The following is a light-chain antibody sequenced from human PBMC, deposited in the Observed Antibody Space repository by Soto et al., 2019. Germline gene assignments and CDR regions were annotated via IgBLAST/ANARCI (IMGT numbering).Light chain of an antibody. V-gene: IGKV1-17*03. J-gene: IGKJ3*01. CDR1: QGISIY. Sequence: DIQMTQSPSAMSASVGDRVTITCRASQGISIYLAWFQQIPGRVPRRLIYGASTLQTGVPSRFSGSGSVTEFTLTISSLQPEDFATYYCLQYNGYPFTFGPGTKVGIK. CDR3: LQYNGYPFT. CDR2: GAS.